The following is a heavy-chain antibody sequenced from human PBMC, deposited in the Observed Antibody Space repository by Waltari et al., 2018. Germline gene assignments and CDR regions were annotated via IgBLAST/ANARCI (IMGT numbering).Heavy chain of an antibody. CDR3: HSSVAGVYYDYGMDV. CDR1: GFTFSSYA. J-gene: IGHJ6*02. V-gene: IGHV3-23*01. CDR2: SSGSGGST. D-gene: IGHD6-19*01. Sequence: EVQLLESGGGLVQPGGSLRLSCAASGFTFSSYAMSWVHQAPGKGREWVSASSGSGGSTSYADSGKGRFTISRDNAKNTLYLQMNSLRAEDTAVYYCHSSVAGVYYDYGMDVWGQGTTVTVSS.